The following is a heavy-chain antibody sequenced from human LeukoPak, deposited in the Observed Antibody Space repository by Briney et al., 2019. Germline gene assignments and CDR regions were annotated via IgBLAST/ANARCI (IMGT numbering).Heavy chain of an antibody. Sequence: PSETLSLTCTVSGYSISSGYYWGWIRQPPGKGLEWIGSIYHSGSTYYNPSLKSRVTISVDTSKNQFSLKLSSVTAADTAVYYCARQESGWFDPWGQGTLVTVSS. D-gene: IGHD3-10*01. CDR2: IYHSGST. V-gene: IGHV4-38-2*02. J-gene: IGHJ5*02. CDR3: ARQESGWFDP. CDR1: GYSISSGYY.